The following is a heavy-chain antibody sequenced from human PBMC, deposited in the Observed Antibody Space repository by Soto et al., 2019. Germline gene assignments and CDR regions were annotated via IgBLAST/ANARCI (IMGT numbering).Heavy chain of an antibody. CDR2: IDPSDSYT. V-gene: IGHV5-10-1*01. CDR1: GYSFTSYW. Sequence: PGESLKFSCKGSGYSFTSYWISWVRQMPGKGLEWMGRIDPSDSYTNYSPSFQGHVTISADKSISTAYLQWSSLKASDNAMYYCARRPKAVYDILNEFDPWGQGTLVTVSS. D-gene: IGHD3-9*01. CDR3: ARRPKAVYDILNEFDP. J-gene: IGHJ5*02.